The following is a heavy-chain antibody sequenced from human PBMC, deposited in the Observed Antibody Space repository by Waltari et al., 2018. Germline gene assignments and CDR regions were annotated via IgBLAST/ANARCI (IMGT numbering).Heavy chain of an antibody. CDR1: GGSISSSPYY. D-gene: IGHD6-19*01. CDR3: ARLCLGCPFDY. J-gene: IGHJ4*02. V-gene: IGHV4-39*01. Sequence: QLQLQESGPGLLKPSETLSLTCTVSGGSISSSPYYWGWIRQPPGKGLEWIGSISYSGSTYSTPSFKSRITLSVDTSKNQFSLKLSSVIAADTAVYYCARLCLGCPFDYWGQGTLVTVSS. CDR2: ISYSGST.